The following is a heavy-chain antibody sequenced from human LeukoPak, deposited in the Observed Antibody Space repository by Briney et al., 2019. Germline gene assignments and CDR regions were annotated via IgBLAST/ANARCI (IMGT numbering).Heavy chain of an antibody. CDR3: ARGPYSSSWYRTGLFDY. CDR2: INHSGST. Sequence: SETLSLTCAVYGGSFSGYYWSWIRQPPGKGLEWIGEINHSGSTNYNPSLKSRVTISVDTSKNQISLKLSSVTAADTAVYYCARGPYSSSWYRTGLFDYWGQGTLVTVSS. V-gene: IGHV4-34*01. J-gene: IGHJ4*02. CDR1: GGSFSGYY. D-gene: IGHD6-13*01.